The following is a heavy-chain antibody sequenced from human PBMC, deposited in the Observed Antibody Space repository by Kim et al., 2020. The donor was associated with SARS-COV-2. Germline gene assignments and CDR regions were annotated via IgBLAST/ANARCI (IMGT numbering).Heavy chain of an antibody. J-gene: IGHJ3*02. V-gene: IGHV4-59*01. CDR3: ARVWMKTVTNEAFDI. D-gene: IGHD4-17*01. Sequence: SETLSLTCTVSGGSFNSYYWSWIRQPPGKGLEWIGYIYYSGSTTYNPSLQGRVTISLDTSKNQFSLNLNSVTTADTAVYYCARVWMKTVTNEAFDIWGQGTMVTVSS. CDR1: GGSFNSYY. CDR2: IYYSGST.